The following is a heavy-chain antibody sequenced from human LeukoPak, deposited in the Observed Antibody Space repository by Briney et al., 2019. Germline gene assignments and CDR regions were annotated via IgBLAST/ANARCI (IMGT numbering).Heavy chain of an antibody. CDR1: GYTFTGYY. CDR2: INPNSGGT. Sequence: ASVKVSCKASGYTFTGYYMHWVRQAPGQGLEWMGWINPNSGGTNYAQKFQGRVTMTRDTSISTAYMELSRLRSDDTAVYYCARGITYSNYALDVWAQGTTVTVSS. J-gene: IGHJ6*02. CDR3: ARGITYSNYALDV. V-gene: IGHV1-2*02. D-gene: IGHD4-11*01.